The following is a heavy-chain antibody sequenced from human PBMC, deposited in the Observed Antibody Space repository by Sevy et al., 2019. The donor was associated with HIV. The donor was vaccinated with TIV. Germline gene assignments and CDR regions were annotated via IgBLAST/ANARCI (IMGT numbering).Heavy chain of an antibody. CDR1: GFSFDNHA. CDR3: ARGWRIHL. J-gene: IGHJ4*02. CDR2: TPATGIST. V-gene: IGHV3-23*01. D-gene: IGHD3-3*02. Sequence: GGSLRLSCAASGFSFDNHAMMWFRQPPGKGLEWVSTTPATGISTFYANSVKGRFIISRDNSKSTLYLEMNSLRVEDTALYYCARGWRIHLWGQGTLVTVSS.